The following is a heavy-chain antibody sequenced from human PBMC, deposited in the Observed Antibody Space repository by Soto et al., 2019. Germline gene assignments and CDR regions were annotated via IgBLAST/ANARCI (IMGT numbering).Heavy chain of an antibody. CDR1: GYTFTSYY. J-gene: IGHJ5*02. CDR3: ARGGDIVVVPAAITDFDP. D-gene: IGHD2-2*01. CDR2: INPSGGST. V-gene: IGHV1-46*01. Sequence: ASVKVSCKASGYTFTSYYMHWVRQAPGQGLEWMGIINPSGGSTSYAQKFQGRVTMTRDTSTSTVYMELSSLRSEDTAVYYCARGGDIVVVPAAITDFDPWGQGTLVTVSS.